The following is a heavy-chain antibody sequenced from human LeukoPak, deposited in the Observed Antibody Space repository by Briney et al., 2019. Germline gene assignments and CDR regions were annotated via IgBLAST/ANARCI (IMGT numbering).Heavy chain of an antibody. Sequence: GGSLRLSCAASGFTFDYHGMSWVRQVPGKGLEWVSGINWNGGSTGYADSVKGRFTISRDNAKNSLYLQRNSLRAEDTALYYCAGRGRNGWYFDYWGQGTLVTVSS. V-gene: IGHV3-20*04. CDR1: GFTFDYHG. CDR3: AGRGRNGWYFDY. J-gene: IGHJ4*02. D-gene: IGHD6-19*01. CDR2: INWNGGST.